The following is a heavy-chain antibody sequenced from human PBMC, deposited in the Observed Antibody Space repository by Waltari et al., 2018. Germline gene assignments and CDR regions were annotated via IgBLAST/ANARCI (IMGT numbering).Heavy chain of an antibody. CDR3: SREQRFDNAFDI. V-gene: IGHV3-74*01. D-gene: IGHD3-3*01. J-gene: IGHJ3*02. Sequence: QLVESGGGIVQPGGSLRLSCAASGFTFRNYWMHWVRQTPGKGLVWVSRISSDGGTATYADSVRGRFTISRDNAKSTLYLQLNSLRAEDTAVYYCSREQRFDNAFDIWGQGTMVAVSS. CDR1: GFTFRNYW. CDR2: ISSDGGTA.